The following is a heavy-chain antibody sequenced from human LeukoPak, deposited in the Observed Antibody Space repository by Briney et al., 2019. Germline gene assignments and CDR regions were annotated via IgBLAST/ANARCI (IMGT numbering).Heavy chain of an antibody. J-gene: IGHJ4*02. CDR3: ARGSAAAGTRCFVY. V-gene: IGHV3-21*01. Sequence: GGSLRLSCAASGFTFSSYSMNWVRQAPGKGLEWVSSISSSSSYIYYADSVKGRFTISRDNAKNSLYLQMNSLRAEDAAVYYCARGSAAAGTRCFVYWGQGTLVTVSS. CDR1: GFTFSSYS. D-gene: IGHD6-13*01. CDR2: ISSSSSYI.